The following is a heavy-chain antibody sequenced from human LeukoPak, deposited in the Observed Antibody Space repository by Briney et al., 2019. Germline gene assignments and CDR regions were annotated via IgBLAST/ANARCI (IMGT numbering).Heavy chain of an antibody. J-gene: IGHJ4*02. D-gene: IGHD2-21*02. V-gene: IGHV3-23*01. CDR2: ISNSGRNT. CDR3: ARARGYCAADCSRYAFDY. Sequence: GGSLTLSCAASGSTFSSYTMSWVRQAPGKGLEWVSTISNSGRNTFYTDSVKGRFTISRDNSKNTLYLQMNCLRARDTAVYSCARARGYCAADCSRYAFDYWGQGTLVTVSS. CDR1: GSTFSSYT.